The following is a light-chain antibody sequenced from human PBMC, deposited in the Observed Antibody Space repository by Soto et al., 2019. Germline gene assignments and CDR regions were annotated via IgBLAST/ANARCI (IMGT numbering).Light chain of an antibody. Sequence: ELVFTQSQATLSVCPGERATLSCRASQSVSSNLAWYQQKPGQAPRLLIYDASNRATGIPARFSGSGSGTDFTLTISSLEPEDFAVYYCQQRSNWPPITFGQGTRLEIK. J-gene: IGKJ5*01. CDR2: DAS. CDR3: QQRSNWPPIT. V-gene: IGKV3-11*01. CDR1: QSVSSN.